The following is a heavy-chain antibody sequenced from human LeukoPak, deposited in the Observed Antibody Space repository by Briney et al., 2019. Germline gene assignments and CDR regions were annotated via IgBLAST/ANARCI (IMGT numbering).Heavy chain of an antibody. Sequence: GGSLRLSCAASGFTFSSYGMSWVRQAPGKGLEWVSAISGSGGSTYYADSVKGRFTISRDNSKNTLYLQMNSLRAEDTAVYYCAKDRFGSSWYFDYWGQGTLVTVSS. J-gene: IGHJ4*02. D-gene: IGHD6-13*01. CDR1: GFTFSSYG. V-gene: IGHV3-23*01. CDR2: ISGSGGST. CDR3: AKDRFGSSWYFDY.